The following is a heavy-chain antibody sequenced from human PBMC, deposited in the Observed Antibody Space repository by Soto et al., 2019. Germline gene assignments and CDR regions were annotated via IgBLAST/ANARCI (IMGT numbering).Heavy chain of an antibody. CDR3: ARDRDYSSQYYYYGMDV. Sequence: SETLSLTCTVSGGSISSGDYYWSWIRQPPGKGLEWIGYIYYSGSTYYNPSLKSRVTISVDTSKNQFSLKLSSVTAADTAVYFCARDRDYSSQYYYYGMDVWGQGTTVTVSS. D-gene: IGHD6-13*01. V-gene: IGHV4-30-4*01. CDR2: IYYSGST. J-gene: IGHJ6*02. CDR1: GGSISSGDYY.